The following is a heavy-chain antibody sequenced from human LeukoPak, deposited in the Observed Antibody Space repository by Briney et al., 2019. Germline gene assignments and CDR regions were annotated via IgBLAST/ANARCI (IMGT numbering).Heavy chain of an antibody. CDR1: GGSISSSSYY. CDR3: AREFGYGDYYGY. CDR2: IYYSGST. D-gene: IGHD4-17*01. V-gene: IGHV4-39*07. Sequence: SETLSLTCTVSGGSISSSSYYWGWIRQPPGKGLEWIGGIYYSGSTYYNPSLKSRVTISVDTSKNQFSLKLSSVTAADTAVYYCAREFGYGDYYGYWGQGTLVTVSS. J-gene: IGHJ4*02.